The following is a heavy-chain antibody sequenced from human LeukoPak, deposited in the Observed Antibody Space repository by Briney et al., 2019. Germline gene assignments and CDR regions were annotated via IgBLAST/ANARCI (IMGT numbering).Heavy chain of an antibody. V-gene: IGHV1-2*02. CDR2: INPNSGGT. CDR1: GYTFTGYY. Sequence: ASVKVSCKASGYTFTGYYIHWVRQAPGQGLEWMGWINPNSGGTNCAQKFQGRVTMTRGTSIKTAYMELSRLRSDDTAVYYCGRGPRWELQSYFDYWGQGALVTVSP. D-gene: IGHD1-26*01. J-gene: IGHJ4*02. CDR3: GRGPRWELQSYFDY.